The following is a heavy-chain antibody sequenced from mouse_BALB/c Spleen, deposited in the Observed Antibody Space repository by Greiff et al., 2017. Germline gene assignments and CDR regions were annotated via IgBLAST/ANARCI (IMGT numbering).Heavy chain of an antibody. CDR1: GYTFTSYW. V-gene: IGHV1S81*02. J-gene: IGHJ2*01. D-gene: IGHD1-2*01. CDR3: ARLLDGLLFDY. Sequence: QVQLQQPGAELVKPGASVKLSCKASGYTFTSYWMHWVKQRPGQGLEWIGEINPSNGRTNYNEKFKSKATLTVDKSSSTAYMQLSSLTSEDSAVYYCARLLDGLLFDYWGQGTTLTVSS. CDR2: INPSNGRT.